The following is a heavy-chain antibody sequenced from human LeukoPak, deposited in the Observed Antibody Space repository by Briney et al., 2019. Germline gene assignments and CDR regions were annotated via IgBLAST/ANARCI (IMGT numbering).Heavy chain of an antibody. CDR2: IYYTGNT. D-gene: IGHD6-19*01. V-gene: IGHV4-59*08. CDR1: GGSISNYY. Sequence: SETLSLTCTVSGGSISNYYWSWIRQPPGEGLEWIGYIYYTGNTNYNPSLKSRVTISVDTSKNQFSLKLSSVTAADTAVYYCARHMGSGWPLFDYWGQGTLVTVSS. CDR3: ARHMGSGWPLFDY. J-gene: IGHJ4*02.